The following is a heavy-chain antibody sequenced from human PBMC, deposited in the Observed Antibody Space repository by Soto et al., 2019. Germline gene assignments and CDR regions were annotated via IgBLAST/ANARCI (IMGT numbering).Heavy chain of an antibody. D-gene: IGHD2-2*01. V-gene: IGHV4-39*07. CDR2: MYHRGNT. J-gene: IGHJ4*02. CDR3: ARVPHY. CDR1: GDSISSNNYY. Sequence: PSETLALTCTVSGDSISSNNYYWGWIRQPPGKGLEWIGNMYHRGNTYHNPSLKSRVTISIGRSKNQFSLKLSSVTAADTAVYYCARVPHYWGQGILVTVS.